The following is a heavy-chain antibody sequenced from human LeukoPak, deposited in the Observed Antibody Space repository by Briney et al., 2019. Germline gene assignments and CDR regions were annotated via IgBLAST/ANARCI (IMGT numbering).Heavy chain of an antibody. CDR2: IYYSGST. J-gene: IGHJ4*02. V-gene: IGHV4-59*12. D-gene: IGHD1-26*01. CDR1: GGSISSYY. CDR3: AREVGATTAIDY. Sequence: MASETLSLTCTVPGGSISSYYWSWIRQPPGKGLEWIGYIYYSGSTNYNPSLKSRVTISVDTSKNQFSLKLSSVTAADTAVYYCAREVGATTAIDYWGQGTLVTVSS.